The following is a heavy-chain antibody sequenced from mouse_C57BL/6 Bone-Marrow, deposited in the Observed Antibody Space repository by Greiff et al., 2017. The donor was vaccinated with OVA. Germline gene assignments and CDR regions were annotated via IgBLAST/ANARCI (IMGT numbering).Heavy chain of an antibody. V-gene: IGHV5-6*02. CDR1: GFTFSSYG. CDR3: ARRAAY. Sequence: EVKVVESGGDLVKPGGSLKLSCAASGFTFSSYGMSWVRQTPDQRLEWVATISSGGSYTYYPDSVKGRFTISRDNAKNTLYLQVSSLKSEDTAMYYCARRAAYWGQGTLVTVSA. J-gene: IGHJ3*01. CDR2: ISSGGSYT.